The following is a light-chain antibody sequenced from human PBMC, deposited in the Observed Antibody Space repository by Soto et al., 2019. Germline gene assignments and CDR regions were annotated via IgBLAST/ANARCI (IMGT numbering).Light chain of an antibody. V-gene: IGLV6-57*03. CDR2: ENN. CDR3: QSYDSSDHWV. Sequence: NFMLTQPHSVSESPGKTVTISCTRSSGSIVSNYVQWYQQRPGSAPTTVMYENNQRPSGLPDRFSGSIDISSNSASLTISGLKTEDEADYYCQSYDSSDHWVFGGGTKVTVL. CDR1: SGSIVSNY. J-gene: IGLJ3*02.